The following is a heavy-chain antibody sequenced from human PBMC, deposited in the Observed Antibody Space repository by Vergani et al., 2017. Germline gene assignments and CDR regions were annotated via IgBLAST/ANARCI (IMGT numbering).Heavy chain of an antibody. J-gene: IGHJ6*02. CDR3: ARGRGGSRYLVNYYYYYGMDV. Sequence: QVQLQESGPGLVKPLETLSLTCAVYGGSFSGYYWSWIRQPPGKGLEWIGEINHSGSTNYNPSLKSRVTISVDTSKNQFSLKLSSVTAADTAVYYCARGRGGSRYLVNYYYYYGMDVWGQGTTVTVSS. CDR1: GGSFSGYY. V-gene: IGHV4-34*01. D-gene: IGHD2-15*01. CDR2: INHSGST.